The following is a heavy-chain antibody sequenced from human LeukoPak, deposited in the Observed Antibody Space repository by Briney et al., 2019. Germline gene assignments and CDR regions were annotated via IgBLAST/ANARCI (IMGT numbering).Heavy chain of an antibody. J-gene: IGHJ4*02. D-gene: IGHD5-24*01. CDR2: ISSSGST. Sequence: SETLSLTCSVSAGSISSRPYDWGWVRQPPGKGLEYIGSISSSGSTYYNPSLQSRVTISIDAFKIQFSLQLVSVTAADTAVYYCARHLSQGDGNKRGFDYWGQGTLVTVSS. V-gene: IGHV4-39*01. CDR3: ARHLSQGDGNKRGFDY. CDR1: AGSISSRPYD.